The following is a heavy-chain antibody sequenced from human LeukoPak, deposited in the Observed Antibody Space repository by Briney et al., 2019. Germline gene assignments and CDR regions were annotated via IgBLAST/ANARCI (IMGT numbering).Heavy chain of an antibody. J-gene: IGHJ3*02. Sequence: ASVKVSCKASGGTFSSYAISWVRQAPGQGLEWMGGIIPIFGTANYAQKFQGRVTITADESTSTPYMELSSLRSEDTAVYYCARDSQLSVVGATDAFYIWGQGTMVTVSS. V-gene: IGHV1-69*13. D-gene: IGHD1-26*01. CDR1: GGTFSSYA. CDR2: IIPIFGTA. CDR3: ARDSQLSVVGATDAFYI.